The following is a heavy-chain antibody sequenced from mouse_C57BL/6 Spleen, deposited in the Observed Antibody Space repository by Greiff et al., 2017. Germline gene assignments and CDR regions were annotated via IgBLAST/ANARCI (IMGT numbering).Heavy chain of an antibody. D-gene: IGHD1-1*01. J-gene: IGHJ2*01. V-gene: IGHV14-3*01. Sequence: DVKLVESVAELVRPGASVKLSCTASGFNIKNTYMHWVKQRPEQGLEWIGRIDPANGNTKYAPKFQGKATITADTSSNTAYLQLSSLTSEDTAIYYCATFITTVVAPDYWGQGTTLTVSS. CDR1: GFNIKNTY. CDR2: IDPANGNT. CDR3: ATFITTVVAPDY.